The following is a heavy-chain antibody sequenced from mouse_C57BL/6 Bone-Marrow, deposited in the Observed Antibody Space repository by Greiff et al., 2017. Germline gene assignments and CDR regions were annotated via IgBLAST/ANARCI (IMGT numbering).Heavy chain of an antibody. D-gene: IGHD2-13*01. CDR1: GYTFTSYG. V-gene: IGHV1-81*01. J-gene: IGHJ3*01. CDR2: IYPRSGNT. Sequence: QVQLQQSGAELARPGASVTLSCKASGYTFTSYGISWVKQSTGQGLEWIGEIYPRSGNTYSNEKFKGKATLTADKSSSTADMELRSLTSEDSAFYYCARWESRLAWFAYWCQGTLVTVSA. CDR3: ARWESRLAWFAY.